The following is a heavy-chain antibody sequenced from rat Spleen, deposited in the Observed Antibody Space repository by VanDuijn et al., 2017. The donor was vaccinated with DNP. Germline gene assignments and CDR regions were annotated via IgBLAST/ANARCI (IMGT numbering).Heavy chain of an antibody. V-gene: IGHV1-43*01. CDR1: GNNFITDY. Sequence: QVQLQQSGAELAKPDSSVKISCKASGNNFITDYFAWIKQTTGQGLEYFGYINTGSGGTNYNEKFRGKATLTVDKSSSTAFMQLSGLTPDDSAVYYCSRGGDGFWFAYWGQGTLVTVSS. CDR2: INTGSGGT. J-gene: IGHJ3*01. D-gene: IGHD1-1*01. CDR3: SRGGDGFWFAY.